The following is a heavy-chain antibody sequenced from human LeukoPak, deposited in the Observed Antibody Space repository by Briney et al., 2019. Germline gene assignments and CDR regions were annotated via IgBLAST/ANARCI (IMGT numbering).Heavy chain of an antibody. CDR3: ATSSGDPGIGDAFDI. J-gene: IGHJ3*02. Sequence: EGSLRLSCAASGFTFSSYGMHWVRQAPGKGLEWVAVISYDGSNKYYADSVKGRFTISRDNSKNTLYLQMNSLRAEDTAVYYCATSSGDPGIGDAFDIWGQGTMVTVSS. D-gene: IGHD2-2*01. V-gene: IGHV3-30*03. CDR1: GFTFSSYG. CDR2: ISYDGSNK.